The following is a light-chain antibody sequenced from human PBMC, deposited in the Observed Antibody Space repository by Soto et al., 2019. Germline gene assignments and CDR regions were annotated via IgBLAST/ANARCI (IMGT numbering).Light chain of an antibody. CDR3: SSYTSSSTRV. CDR1: SSDVGDYNY. V-gene: IGLV2-14*01. J-gene: IGLJ1*01. CDR2: EVS. Sequence: QSVLTQPASVSGSPRQSITISCTGTSSDVGDYNYVSWYQQHPGKAPKLMIYEVSNRPSGVSSRFSGSKSGNTASLTISGLQAEDEADYYCSSYTSSSTRVFGTGTKLTVL.